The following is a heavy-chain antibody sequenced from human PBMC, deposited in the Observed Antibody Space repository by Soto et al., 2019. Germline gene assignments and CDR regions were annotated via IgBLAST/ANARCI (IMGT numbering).Heavy chain of an antibody. CDR2: FYDSGST. D-gene: IGHD3-22*01. J-gene: IGHJ5*02. CDR1: RGSISDYY. V-gene: IGHV4-59*01. CDR3: ARVGSGGYSNNWFDP. Sequence: SETLSLTCTVSRGSISDYYWGWIRQPPGKGLEWVGYFYDSGSTKYNPSLKSRVTISVDTSKNQISLEMKSVTVADTAVYYCARVGSGGYSNNWFDPWGQGTPVTVSS.